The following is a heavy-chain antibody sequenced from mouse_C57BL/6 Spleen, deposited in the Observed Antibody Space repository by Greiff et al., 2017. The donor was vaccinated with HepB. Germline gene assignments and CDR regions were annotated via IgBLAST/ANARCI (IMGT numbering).Heavy chain of an antibody. CDR3: ARGAVLATGWEVGV. D-gene: IGHD1-1*02. V-gene: IGHV5-17*01. J-gene: IGHJ1*03. Sequence: EVQGVESGGGLVKPGGFLKLSCAASGFTFSDYGMHWVRQAPEKGLEWVAYISSGSSTIYYADTVKGRFTISRDNAKNTLVLQMTSLRSEDTAMYYCARGAVLATGWEVGVWITGTTVTVAS. CDR1: GFTFSDYG. CDR2: ISSGSSTI.